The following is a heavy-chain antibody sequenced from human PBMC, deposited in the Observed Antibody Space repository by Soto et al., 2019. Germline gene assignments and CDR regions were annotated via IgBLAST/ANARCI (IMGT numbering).Heavy chain of an antibody. D-gene: IGHD1-20*01. CDR2: IWCDGSNK. J-gene: IGHJ1*01. Sequence: QVQLVESGGGVVQPGGSLRLSCAASGFTFNSYAMHWVRQAPGKGLEWVAVIWCDGSNKYYADSVKGRFTISRDNSKNTRYLQRNSLRAEDTAVYYCAREGRGITFEYFQRWGQGTLVTVSS. CDR1: GFTFNSYA. CDR3: AREGRGITFEYFQR. V-gene: IGHV3-33*01.